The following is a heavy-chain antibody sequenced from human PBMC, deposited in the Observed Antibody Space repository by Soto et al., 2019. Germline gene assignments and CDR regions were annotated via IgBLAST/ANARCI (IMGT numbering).Heavy chain of an antibody. CDR1: GYTFTSYY. Sequence: GXSVKVSCKASGYTFTSYYIHWVRQAPGQGLEWMGIINPSDGGTRYAQKLQGRVTMTRDTSTSTIYMEVTSLKSEDTAVYYCTREGNGKPFDHWGQGTLVTVSS. J-gene: IGHJ5*02. D-gene: IGHD2-8*01. CDR2: INPSDGGT. CDR3: TREGNGKPFDH. V-gene: IGHV1-46*01.